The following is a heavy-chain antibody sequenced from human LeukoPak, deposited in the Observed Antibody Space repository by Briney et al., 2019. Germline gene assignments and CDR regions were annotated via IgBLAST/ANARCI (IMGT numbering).Heavy chain of an antibody. J-gene: IGHJ4*02. D-gene: IGHD3-10*01. CDR1: GFTFRNYG. V-gene: IGHV3-30*18. Sequence: GGPLRLSCAAFGFTFRNYGMHGVRQAPGKGLKWGAVISHDGRNKYYVESVKGRFTISRDNSENTLSLQMNSLRPEDTAVYYCAKDWGSYFASGSSYFDYWGQGNLVTVSP. CDR3: AKDWGSYFASGSSYFDY. CDR2: ISHDGRNK.